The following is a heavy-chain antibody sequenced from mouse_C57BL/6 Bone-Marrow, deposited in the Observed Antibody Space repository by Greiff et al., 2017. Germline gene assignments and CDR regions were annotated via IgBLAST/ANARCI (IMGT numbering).Heavy chain of an antibody. V-gene: IGHV1-72*01. D-gene: IGHD1-1*01. CDR1: GYTFTSYW. Sequence: QVQLQQPGAELVKPGASVKLSCKASGYTFTSYWMHWVKQRPGRGLAWIGRIDPTSGGTKYNEKFKSKATLTVDKPSSTAYMQRSSLTSEDSAVYYCARLTTVVATEFDYWGQGSTLTVSS. CDR3: ARLTTVVATEFDY. CDR2: IDPTSGGT. J-gene: IGHJ2*01.